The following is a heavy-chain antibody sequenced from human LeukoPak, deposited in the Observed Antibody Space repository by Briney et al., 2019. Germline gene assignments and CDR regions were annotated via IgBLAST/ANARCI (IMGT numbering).Heavy chain of an antibody. CDR2: IKPDGSET. V-gene: IGHV3-7*05. CDR1: EFTFSSYW. J-gene: IGHJ4*02. D-gene: IGHD3-3*01. Sequence: GGSLRLFCAASEFTFSSYWMGWVRQAPGKGLEWVANIKPDGSETYYVDSVKGRFTISRDNAKNSLYLQMNSLRAEDTAVYYCAKIDFWSGYALLDYWGQGTLVTVSS. CDR3: AKIDFWSGYALLDY.